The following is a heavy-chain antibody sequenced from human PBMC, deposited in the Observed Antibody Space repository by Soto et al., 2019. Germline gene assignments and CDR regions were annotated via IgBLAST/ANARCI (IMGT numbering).Heavy chain of an antibody. J-gene: IGHJ6*02. CDR2: TIPLFSTS. D-gene: IGHD2-15*01. Sequence: QEQLVQSGPEVKKPGSSVTVSCKASAGTFNNYAICWVRQAPGQGLEWLGGTIPLFSTSSYAQKFQGRVTITADTSTSTVYMEMRNQISEDTDLYYWARAGGRPYYSYGMDVWGQGTTVTVS. CDR1: AGTFNNYA. CDR3: ARAGGRPYYSYGMDV. V-gene: IGHV1-69*06.